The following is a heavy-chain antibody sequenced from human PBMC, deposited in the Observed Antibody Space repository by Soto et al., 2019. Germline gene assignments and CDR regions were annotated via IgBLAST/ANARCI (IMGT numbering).Heavy chain of an antibody. CDR3: ARDFRSGHFGPFGP. V-gene: IGHV4-61*01. CDR1: GGSVNSGSYY. J-gene: IGHJ5*02. D-gene: IGHD3-3*01. Sequence: SETLSLTCTVSGGSVNSGSYYWSWIRQPPGMGLEWIGYIYYSRTTSYNPSLKSRVTISVDTSKNQFSLKLNSVTAADTAVYYCARDFRSGHFGPFGPWGQGTLVTVSS. CDR2: IYYSRTT.